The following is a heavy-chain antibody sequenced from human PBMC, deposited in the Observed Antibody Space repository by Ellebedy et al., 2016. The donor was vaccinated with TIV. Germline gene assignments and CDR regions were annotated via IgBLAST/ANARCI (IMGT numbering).Heavy chain of an antibody. J-gene: IGHJ3*02. D-gene: IGHD3-16*01. Sequence: PGGSLRLSCAGSGFTFSSYWMSWVRQAPGKGLEWVANINKDGSEKYYVDSVKGRFTISRDNAKKSRYLQMNSLSAEDTAVYYCVRYVAAFDIWGQGTMVTVSS. CDR1: GFTFSSYW. CDR2: INKDGSEK. CDR3: VRYVAAFDI. V-gene: IGHV3-7*03.